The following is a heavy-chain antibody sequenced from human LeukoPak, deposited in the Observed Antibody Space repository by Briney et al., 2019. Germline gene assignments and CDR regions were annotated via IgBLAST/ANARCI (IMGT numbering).Heavy chain of an antibody. J-gene: IGHJ6*02. CDR1: GGSISSSSYY. V-gene: IGHV4-39*01. CDR3: VRGMDV. CDR2: IYYSGST. Sequence: SETLSPTCTVSGGSISSSSYYWGWIRQPPGKGLEWIGSIYYSGSTYYNPSLKSRVTISVDTSKNQFTLKLSSVTAADTAVYYCVRGMDVWGQGTTVTVSS.